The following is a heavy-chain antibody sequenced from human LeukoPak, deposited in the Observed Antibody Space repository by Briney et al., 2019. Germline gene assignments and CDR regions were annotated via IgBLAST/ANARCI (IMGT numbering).Heavy chain of an antibody. CDR3: AREAVAGTSWFDP. J-gene: IGHJ5*02. V-gene: IGHV1-18*01. Sequence: ASVKVSCKASGYTFTSYGISWVRHAPGQGLGWMGWISAYNGNTNYAQKLQGRVTMTTDTSTSTAYMELRSLRSDDTAVYYCAREAVAGTSWFDPWGQGTLVTVSS. D-gene: IGHD6-19*01. CDR2: ISAYNGNT. CDR1: GYTFTSYG.